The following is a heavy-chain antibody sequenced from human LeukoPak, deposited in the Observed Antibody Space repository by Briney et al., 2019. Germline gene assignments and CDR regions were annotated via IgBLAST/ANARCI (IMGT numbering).Heavy chain of an antibody. CDR2: ISASGGIT. CDR3: ARSVGSGRFDY. Sequence: GGSLRLSCAASGFTFSSCAMNWVRQAPGKGLEWVSGISASGGITHYADSVRGRFTISRDNSKNTLYLQMNSLRPEDTAVYYCARSVGSGRFDYWGQGTLVTVSS. J-gene: IGHJ4*02. CDR1: GFTFSSCA. D-gene: IGHD6-19*01. V-gene: IGHV3-23*01.